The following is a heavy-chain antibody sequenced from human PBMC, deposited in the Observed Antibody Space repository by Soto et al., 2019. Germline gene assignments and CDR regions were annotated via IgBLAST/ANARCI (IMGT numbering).Heavy chain of an antibody. Sequence: QVQLQESGPGLVKPSGTLSLTCAVSGVSISDYWWIWVRQSPDKGLEWIGETHHSGHSNHNPSLKTRPPMSVDTSKNLFSLTLSSVTAADTPVYYCLRQETSGAGGGSRVRWFDPWGQGTLVTVSS. CDR1: GVSISDYW. CDR2: THHSGHS. CDR3: LRQETSGAGGGSRVRWFDP. J-gene: IGHJ5*02. V-gene: IGHV4-4*02. D-gene: IGHD3-10*01.